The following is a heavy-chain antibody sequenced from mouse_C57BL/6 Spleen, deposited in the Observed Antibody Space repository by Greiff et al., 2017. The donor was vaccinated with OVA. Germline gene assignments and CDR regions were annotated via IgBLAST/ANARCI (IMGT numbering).Heavy chain of an antibody. V-gene: IGHV5-9-1*02. D-gene: IGHD1-1*01. Sequence: EVQLVESGEGLVKPGGSLKLSCAASGFTFSSYAMSWVRQTPEKRLEWVAYISSGGAYIYYADTVKGRFTISRDNARNTLYLQMSSLKSEDTAMYYCTRDRGYGSSYHFDYWGQGTTLTVSS. CDR1: GFTFSSYA. J-gene: IGHJ2*01. CDR2: ISSGGAYI. CDR3: TRDRGYGSSYHFDY.